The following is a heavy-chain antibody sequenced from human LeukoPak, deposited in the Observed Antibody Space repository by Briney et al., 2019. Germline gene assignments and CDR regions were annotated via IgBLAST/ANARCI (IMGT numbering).Heavy chain of an antibody. CDR2: IYYSGST. D-gene: IGHD4-11*01. J-gene: IGHJ4*02. CDR3: ARVGYSNYLLDY. CDR1: GGSISSGGYY. V-gene: IGHV4-31*03. Sequence: SETLSLTCTVSGGSISSGGYYCSWIRQHPGKGLEWIGYIYYSGSTYYNPSLKSRVTISVDTSKNQFSLKLSSVTAADTAVYYCARVGYSNYLLDYWGQGTLVTVSS.